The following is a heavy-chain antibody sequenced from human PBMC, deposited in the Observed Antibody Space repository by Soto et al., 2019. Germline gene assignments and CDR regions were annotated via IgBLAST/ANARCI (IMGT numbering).Heavy chain of an antibody. D-gene: IGHD3-16*02. CDR3: ARVKVLQGRLGELSTGYFDY. J-gene: IGHJ4*02. CDR1: GGTFSSYA. Sequence: QVQLVQSGAEVKKPGSSVKVSCKASGGTFSSYAISWVRQAPGQGLEWMGVIIPIFGTANYAQKFQGRGTITADKSTSTAYMELSSLRYEDTAVYYCARVKVLQGRLGELSTGYFDYWGQGTLVTVSS. CDR2: IIPIFGTA. V-gene: IGHV1-69*06.